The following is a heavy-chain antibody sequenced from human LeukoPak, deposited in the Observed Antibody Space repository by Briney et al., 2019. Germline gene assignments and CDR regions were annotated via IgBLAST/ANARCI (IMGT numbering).Heavy chain of an antibody. CDR1: GFTFGSYW. Sequence: GGSLRLSCAASGFTFGSYWMSWVRQAPGKGLEWVANIKQDGSEKYYVDSVKGRFTISRDNSKNTLDPQMNSLRGDDTAVYYCAKDELDFWGQGTLVTVSS. D-gene: IGHD2-15*01. V-gene: IGHV3-7*03. CDR2: IKQDGSEK. J-gene: IGHJ4*02. CDR3: AKDELDF.